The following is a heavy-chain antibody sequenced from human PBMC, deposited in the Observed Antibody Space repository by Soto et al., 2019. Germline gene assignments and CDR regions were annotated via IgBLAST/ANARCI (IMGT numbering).Heavy chain of an antibody. J-gene: IGHJ3*01. Sequence: EAQLVESGGGLIQPGGALRLSWAASGFSVNTDYMTWVRQAPGKGLEWVSVIFLDGSTFYSDSVKGRFTISKNSSKNTVFLQMNNLRTEDTAVYFCAREPFWSSHLPLDAFDVWGQGTMVTVSS. D-gene: IGHD3-3*01. CDR2: IFLDGST. V-gene: IGHV3-53*01. CDR1: GFSVNTDY. CDR3: AREPFWSSHLPLDAFDV.